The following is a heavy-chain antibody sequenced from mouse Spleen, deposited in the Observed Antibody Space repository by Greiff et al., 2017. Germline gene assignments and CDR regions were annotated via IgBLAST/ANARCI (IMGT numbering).Heavy chain of an antibody. CDR3: ARGLTAFDY. Sequence: EVMLVESGGGLVKLGGSLKLSCAASGFTFSSYAMSWVRQTPEKRLEWVATISSGGGNTYYPDSVKGRFTISRDNAKNTLYLQMSSLKSEDTAMYYCARGLTAFDYWGQGTTLTVSS. CDR1: GFTFSSYA. V-gene: IGHV5-9*01. CDR2: ISSGGGNT. J-gene: IGHJ2*01. D-gene: IGHD4-1*01.